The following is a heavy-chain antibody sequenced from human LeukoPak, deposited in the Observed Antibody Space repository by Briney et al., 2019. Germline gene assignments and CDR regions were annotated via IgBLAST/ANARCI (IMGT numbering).Heavy chain of an antibody. CDR3: ATALGSSSDY. J-gene: IGHJ4*02. CDR2: INSDGSST. Sequence: PGGSLRLSCAASGFTFSRDWMHWVRQAPGKGLVWVSRINSDGSSTSYADSVKRRFTISRDNAKNTLYLQMNSLRAEDTAVYYCATALGSSSDYWGQGTLVTVSS. CDR1: GFTFSRDW. D-gene: IGHD1-26*01. V-gene: IGHV3-74*01.